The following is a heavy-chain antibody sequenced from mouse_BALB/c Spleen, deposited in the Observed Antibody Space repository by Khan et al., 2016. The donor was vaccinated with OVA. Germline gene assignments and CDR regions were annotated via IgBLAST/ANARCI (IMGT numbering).Heavy chain of an antibody. J-gene: IGHJ4*01. CDR1: GYSITSDYV. CDR2: ISSTGST. V-gene: IGHV3-2*02. D-gene: IGHD2-14*01. CDR3: ARSHYCSYGYALDC. Sequence: EVELVESGPGLAKPSQSLSLTCTVTGYSITSDYVWYLIRQSPGNKLEWMGIISSTGSTSYNPSLKSRISITRDTSKNQFFLQLKTVTTEDTAAYYGARSHYCSYGYALDCWGRGTSVTVSS.